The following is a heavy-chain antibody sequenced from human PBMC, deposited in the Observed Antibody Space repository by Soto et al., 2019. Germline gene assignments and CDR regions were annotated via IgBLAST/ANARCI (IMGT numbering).Heavy chain of an antibody. D-gene: IGHD3-22*01. CDR1: GFTFSSYA. Sequence: PGGSLRLSCAASGFTFSSYAMSWVRQAPGKGLEWVSAIRDSGGSTYYADPVKGRFTISRDNSKNTLYLQMNSLRAEDTAVYYCAKLNTMIVAGRGSWFDPWGQGTLVTVSS. V-gene: IGHV3-23*01. CDR2: IRDSGGST. CDR3: AKLNTMIVAGRGSWFDP. J-gene: IGHJ5*02.